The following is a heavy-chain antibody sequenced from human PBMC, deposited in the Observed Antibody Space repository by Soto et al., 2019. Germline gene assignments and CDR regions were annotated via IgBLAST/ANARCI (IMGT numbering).Heavy chain of an antibody. Sequence: EVQLVESGGGLVKPGGSLRLSCAASGFSFSNYGMNWVRQAPGKGLEWVSSISSSSSYISYADSVKGRFTISRDNAKNSVYLQMNSLRAEDTAVYSWARSECTSTSCSVVWFDPWGQGTRVTVSS. J-gene: IGHJ5*02. CDR3: ARSECTSTSCSVVWFDP. D-gene: IGHD2-2*01. CDR1: GFSFSNYG. V-gene: IGHV3-21*01. CDR2: ISSSSSYI.